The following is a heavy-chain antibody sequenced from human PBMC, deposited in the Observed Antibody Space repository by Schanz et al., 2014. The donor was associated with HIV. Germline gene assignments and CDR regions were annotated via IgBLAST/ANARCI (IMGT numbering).Heavy chain of an antibody. D-gene: IGHD4-17*01. J-gene: IGHJ4*02. Sequence: EVQLLDSGGGLVQPGGSLRLSCVASGFTFNNYAMTWVRQAPGKGLEWVSSISESGGRSYYADSVNGRFTISRDNAKNSLHLQMSRLGAEDTAVYYCARDLHDYGDARTDYWGQGILVTVSS. CDR3: ARDLHDYGDARTDY. CDR1: GFTFNNYA. V-gene: IGHV3-23*01. CDR2: ISESGGRS.